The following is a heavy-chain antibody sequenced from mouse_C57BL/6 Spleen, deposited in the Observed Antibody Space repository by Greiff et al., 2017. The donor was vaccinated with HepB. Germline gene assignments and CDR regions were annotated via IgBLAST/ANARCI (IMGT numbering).Heavy chain of an antibody. Sequence: VQLQQSGPELVKPGASVKISCKASGYTFTDYYMNWVKQSHGKSLEWIGDINPNNGGTSYNQKFKGKSTLTVDKSSSKAYMELRSLTSEDSAVYYCARSYDYYWYFDVWGTGTTVTVSS. V-gene: IGHV1-26*01. CDR3: ARSYDYYWYFDV. CDR1: GYTFTDYY. J-gene: IGHJ1*03. CDR2: INPNNGGT. D-gene: IGHD2-4*01.